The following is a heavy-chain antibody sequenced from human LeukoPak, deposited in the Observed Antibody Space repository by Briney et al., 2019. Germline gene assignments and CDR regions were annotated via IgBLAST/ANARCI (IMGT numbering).Heavy chain of an antibody. CDR1: GGSLSDYY. CDR2: INHSGTT. V-gene: IGHV4-34*01. CDR3: ARAAGFMGV. J-gene: IGHJ6*04. Sequence: SETLSLTCAVHGGSLSDYYWGWIRQSPGKGLEWIGEINHSGTTNYNPSLKSRVTISLDTSNNQFSLKLSSVTAADTAMYYCARAAGFMGVRGKGTTVTVSS.